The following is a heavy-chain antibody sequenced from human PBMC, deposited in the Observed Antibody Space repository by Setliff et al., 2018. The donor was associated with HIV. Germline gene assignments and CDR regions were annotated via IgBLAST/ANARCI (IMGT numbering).Heavy chain of an antibody. CDR3: ARVLIGGRDRVVGAHDY. CDR2: ISVDSGDS. J-gene: IGHJ4*02. V-gene: IGHV1-18*01. D-gene: IGHD2-15*01. Sequence: ASVKVSCKASGYTFRNQGLSWVRQAPGKGPEWMGWISVDSGDSYYGQNFQGRVIMTADTSTNTAYMELRSLRSDDSAIYYGARVLIGGRDRVVGAHDYWGQGTLVTVSS. CDR1: GYTFRNQG.